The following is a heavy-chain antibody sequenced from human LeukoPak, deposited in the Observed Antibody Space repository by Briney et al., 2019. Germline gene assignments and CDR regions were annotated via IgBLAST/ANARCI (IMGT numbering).Heavy chain of an antibody. D-gene: IGHD3-10*01. CDR2: ISYDGSNK. J-gene: IGHJ4*02. Sequence: GGSLRLSCAASGFTFSSYAMHWVREAPGRGLEWVAVISYDGSNKYYADSVKGRFTISRDNSKNTLYLQMNSLRAEDTAVYYCARDHYYYGSGSLDYWGQGTLVTVSS. CDR3: ARDHYYYGSGSLDY. V-gene: IGHV3-30*04. CDR1: GFTFSSYA.